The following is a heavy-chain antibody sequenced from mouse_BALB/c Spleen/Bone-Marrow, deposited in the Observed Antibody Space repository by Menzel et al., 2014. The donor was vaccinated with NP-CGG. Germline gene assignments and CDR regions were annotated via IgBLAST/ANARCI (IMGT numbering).Heavy chain of an antibody. V-gene: IGHV2-2*02. Sequence: QVQLQQSGPGLVQPSQSLSITCTVSGFSLTSDGVHWVRQSPREGLEWLGVMWSGGSTDYNAAFISRLSISKDNSRSQVFFKMSSLQTNDTAIYYCARNGYYYSMDYWGQGTSVTVSS. CDR2: MWSGGST. J-gene: IGHJ4*01. D-gene: IGHD2-2*01. CDR3: ARNGYYYSMDY. CDR1: GFSLTSDG.